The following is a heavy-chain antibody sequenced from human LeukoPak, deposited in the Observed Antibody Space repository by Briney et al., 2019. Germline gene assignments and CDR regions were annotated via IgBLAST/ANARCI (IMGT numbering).Heavy chain of an antibody. CDR1: RFTFSSYG. CDR2: IRFDGSNK. V-gene: IGHV3-30*02. CDR3: AKDLATKGNCGGDCYSFDY. D-gene: IGHD2-21*01. Sequence: GRSLRLSCAASRFTFSSYGMHSARQAPGKGLEWVAYIRFDGSNKDYADSVKGRFTICRDNSKNTLYLQMNSLRAEDTAVYYCAKDLATKGNCGGDCYSFDYGGQGTLVTVS. J-gene: IGHJ4*02.